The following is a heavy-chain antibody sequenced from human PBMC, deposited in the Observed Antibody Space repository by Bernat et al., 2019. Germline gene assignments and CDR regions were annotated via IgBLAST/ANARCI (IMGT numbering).Heavy chain of an antibody. J-gene: IGHJ6*02. D-gene: IGHD6-19*01. Sequence: QVQLVESGGGVVQPGRSLRLSCAASGFTFSSYAMHWFRQAPGKGLEWVAVISYDGSNKYYADSVKDRFTISRDNSRNTLYLQMNSRRAEDTAVYYGARSIAVAGTVVPSYYYGMDVWGQGTTVTVSS. CDR1: GFTFSSYA. CDR2: ISYDGSNK. V-gene: IGHV3-30-3*01. CDR3: ARSIAVAGTVVPSYYYGMDV.